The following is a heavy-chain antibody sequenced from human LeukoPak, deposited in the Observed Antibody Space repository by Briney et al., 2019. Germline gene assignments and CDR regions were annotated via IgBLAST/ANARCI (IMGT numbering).Heavy chain of an antibody. V-gene: IGHV1-24*01. Sequence: ASVKVSCKVSGYTLTELSMHWMRQAPGKGLEWMGGFDPEDGETIYAQKFQGRVTMTEDTSTDTAYMELSSLRSEDTAVYYCATLSRATHPFDHWGQGTLVTVSS. D-gene: IGHD1-26*01. CDR2: FDPEDGET. J-gene: IGHJ4*02. CDR1: GYTLTELS. CDR3: ATLSRATHPFDH.